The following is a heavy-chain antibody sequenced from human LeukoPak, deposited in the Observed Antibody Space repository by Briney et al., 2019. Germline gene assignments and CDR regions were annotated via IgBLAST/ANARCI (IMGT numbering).Heavy chain of an antibody. CDR2: IYYSGST. CDR3: ARGYGDYALDYYYYGMDV. V-gene: IGHV4-59*01. Sequence: TSETLSLTCTVSGGSISSYYWSWIRQPPGKGLEWIGYIYYSGSTNYNPSLKSRVTISVATSKNQFSLKLSSVTAADTAVYYCARGYGDYALDYYYYGMDVWGQGTTVTVSS. J-gene: IGHJ6*02. D-gene: IGHD4-17*01. CDR1: GGSISSYY.